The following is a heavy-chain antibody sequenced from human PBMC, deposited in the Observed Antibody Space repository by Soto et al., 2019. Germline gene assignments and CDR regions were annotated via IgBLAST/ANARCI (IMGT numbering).Heavy chain of an antibody. J-gene: IGHJ4*02. Sequence: PSETLSLTCAVYGGSFSGYYWSWIRQPPEKGLEWIGEINHSGSTNYNPSLKSRVTISVDTSKNQFSLKLSSVTAADTAVYYCARGWFSGFAQTRRWHGSGSPFDCWGQGTLVTVSS. D-gene: IGHD3-10*01. CDR1: GGSFSGYY. V-gene: IGHV4-34*01. CDR2: INHSGST. CDR3: ARGWFSGFAQTRRWHGSGSPFDC.